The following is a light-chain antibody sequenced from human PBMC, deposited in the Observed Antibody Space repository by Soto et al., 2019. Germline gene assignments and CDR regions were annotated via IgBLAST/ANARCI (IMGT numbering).Light chain of an antibody. V-gene: IGKV3-11*01. CDR2: DAS. CDR3: QQRSNWPPT. CDR1: QSVSSS. Sequence: EIVLTQSPATLSLSPGERATLSCRASQSVSSSLAWYQQKPGQSPRLVIYDASKRATGIPARFSGSGSGTDFTLTFSSLEPEDFAVYYCQQRSNWPPTFGPGTKVDIK. J-gene: IGKJ3*01.